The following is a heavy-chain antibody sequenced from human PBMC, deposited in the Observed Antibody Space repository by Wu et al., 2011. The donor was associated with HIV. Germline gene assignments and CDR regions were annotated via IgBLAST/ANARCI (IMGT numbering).Heavy chain of an antibody. Sequence: QVQLVQSGAEVKKPGASVKVSCKASGYTFTSHGISWVRQAPGQGLEWMGWISTYNGNTNYAQKLQGRVTMTTDTSTSTAYIELRSLRSDDTAVYYCATDPSREVTGNQYYFVLLGSREPWSPSPQ. CDR3: ATDPSREVTGNQYYFVL. CDR1: GYTFTSHG. CDR2: ISTYNGNT. J-gene: IGHJ4*02. D-gene: IGHD2-21*02. V-gene: IGHV1-18*01.